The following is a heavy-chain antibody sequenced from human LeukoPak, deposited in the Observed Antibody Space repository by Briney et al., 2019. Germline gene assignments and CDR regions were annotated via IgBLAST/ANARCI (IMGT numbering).Heavy chain of an antibody. CDR3: ARHATVTSFTFAY. CDR1: GGPISSSSYY. Sequence: SETLSLTCPVSGGPISSSSYYWGWIRQPPGKGLEWIGSIYYSGNTYYNPSLKSRVTISVDTSKNQFSLKLNSVTAADTAVYYCARHATVTSFTFAYWGQGTLVTVSS. V-gene: IGHV4-39*01. J-gene: IGHJ4*02. D-gene: IGHD4-17*01. CDR2: IYYSGNT.